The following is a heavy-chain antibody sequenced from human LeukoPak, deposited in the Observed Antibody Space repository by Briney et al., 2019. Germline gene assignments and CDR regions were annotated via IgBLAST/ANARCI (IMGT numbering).Heavy chain of an antibody. Sequence: PSETLSLTCAVYGGSFSGYYWSWIRQPPGKGLEWIGEINHSGGTNYNPSLKSRVTISVDTSKNQFSLKLSSVTAADTAVYYCARGGPGIAAAGYWGQGTLVTVSS. CDR3: ARGGPGIAAAGY. V-gene: IGHV4-34*01. D-gene: IGHD6-13*01. J-gene: IGHJ4*02. CDR2: INHSGGT. CDR1: GGSFSGYY.